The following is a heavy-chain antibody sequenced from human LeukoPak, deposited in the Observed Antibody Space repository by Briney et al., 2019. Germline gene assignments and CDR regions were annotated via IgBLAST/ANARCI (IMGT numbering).Heavy chain of an antibody. CDR1: RFTFSNFW. V-gene: IGHV3-7*01. CDR3: ARGGLRNFDY. J-gene: IGHJ4*02. CDR2: IKQDGSEK. Sequence: PGGSLRLSCAASRFTFSNFWVSWVRQAPGKGLEWVANIKQDGSEKYYVDSMKGRFTISRDNANNSLYLQMNSLRAEDTAVYYCARGGLRNFDYGGQGTLVTVSS.